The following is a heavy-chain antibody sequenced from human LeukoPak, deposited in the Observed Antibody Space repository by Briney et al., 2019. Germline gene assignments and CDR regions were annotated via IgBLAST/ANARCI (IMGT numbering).Heavy chain of an antibody. J-gene: IGHJ4*02. CDR3: ARENYGDYVGIDY. CDR1: GGSFSGYY. V-gene: IGHV4-34*01. CDR2: INHSGST. D-gene: IGHD4-17*01. Sequence: PSETLSLTCAVYGGSFSGYYWSWIRQPPGKGLEWIGEINHSGSTNYNPSLKSRVTISVDTSKNQFSLKLSSVTAADTAVYYCARENYGDYVGIDYWGQETLVTVSS.